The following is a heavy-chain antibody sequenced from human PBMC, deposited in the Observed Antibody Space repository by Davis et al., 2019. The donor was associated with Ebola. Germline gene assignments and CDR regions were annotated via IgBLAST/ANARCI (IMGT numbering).Heavy chain of an antibody. Sequence: GGSLRLSCAASGFTFSSYSMNWVRQAPGKGLEWVSSISSSSSYIYYADSVKGRFTISRDNAKNSLYLQMNSLRAEDTAVYYCARGHVRYSAYFDYWGQGTLVTVSS. D-gene: IGHD3-9*01. CDR3: ARGHVRYSAYFDY. J-gene: IGHJ4*02. CDR1: GFTFSSYS. CDR2: ISSSSSYI. V-gene: IGHV3-21*01.